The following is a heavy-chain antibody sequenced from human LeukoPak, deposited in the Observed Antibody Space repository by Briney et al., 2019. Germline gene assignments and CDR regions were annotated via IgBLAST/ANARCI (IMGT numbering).Heavy chain of an antibody. Sequence: PGGSLRLSCAASGFSFSDYYMSWIRQAPGKGLEWLSYINIGGTNTHYADSVKGRFTISRDNAKKSLYLELTNQRAEDTAVYYCATDGAGFDTWGQGVLVTVSS. J-gene: IGHJ5*02. CDR1: GFSFSDYY. V-gene: IGHV3-11*01. CDR3: ATDGAGFDT. CDR2: INIGGTNT.